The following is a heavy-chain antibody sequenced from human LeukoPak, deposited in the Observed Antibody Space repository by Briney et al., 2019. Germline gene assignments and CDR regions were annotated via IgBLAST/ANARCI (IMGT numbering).Heavy chain of an antibody. CDR2: IYYSGST. D-gene: IGHD3-3*01. CDR3: ARGLYDFWSGYYYYYYMDV. CDR1: GGSISSYY. J-gene: IGHJ6*03. V-gene: IGHV4-59*01. Sequence: MTSETLSLTCTVSGGSISSYYWSWIRQPPGKGLEWIGYIYYSGSTNYNPSLKSRVTISVDTSKNQFSLKLSSVTAADTAVYYCARGLYDFWSGYYYYYYMDVWGKGTTVIVSS.